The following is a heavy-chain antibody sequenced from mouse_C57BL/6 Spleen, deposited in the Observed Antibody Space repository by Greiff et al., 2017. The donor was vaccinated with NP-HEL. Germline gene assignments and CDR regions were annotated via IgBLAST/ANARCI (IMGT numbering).Heavy chain of an antibody. V-gene: IGHV3-6*01. CDR1: GYSITSGYY. J-gene: IGHJ1*03. Sequence: EVKLQESGPGLVKPSQSLSLTCSVTGYSITSGYYWNWIRQFPGNKLAWMGYISYDGSHNYNPSLKNRISITRDTSKNQFFLKLNSVTTEDTATYYCARDRGTRYFDVWGTGTTVTVSS. D-gene: IGHD3-1*01. CDR3: ARDRGTRYFDV. CDR2: ISYDGSH.